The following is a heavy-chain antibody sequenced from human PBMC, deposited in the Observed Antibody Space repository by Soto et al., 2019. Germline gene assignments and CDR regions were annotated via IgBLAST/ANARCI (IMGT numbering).Heavy chain of an antibody. CDR2: INPNSGGT. Sequence: ASVKVSCKASGYTFTGYYMHWVRQAPGQGLEWMGWINPNSGGTNYAQKFQGWVTMTRDTSISTAYMELSRLRSDDTAVYYCAREGDSLCTSCSYFDYWGQGTLVTVSS. V-gene: IGHV1-2*04. D-gene: IGHD2-2*01. CDR3: AREGDSLCTSCSYFDY. CDR1: GYTFTGYY. J-gene: IGHJ4*02.